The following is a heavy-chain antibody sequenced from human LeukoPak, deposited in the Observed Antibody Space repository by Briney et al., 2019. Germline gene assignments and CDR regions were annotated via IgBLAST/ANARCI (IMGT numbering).Heavy chain of an antibody. CDR3: ARVGYSRGWYFGY. Sequence: GGSLRLSCAPSGFTSSTYSVNWGRQAPGKGVEWVSSISSTSSDVYYADSVKGRFTISRDNAQKSLYLQMNTLRAEDTAVYYCARVGYSRGWYFGYWGQGTLVTVSS. V-gene: IGHV3-21*01. CDR1: GFTSSTYS. J-gene: IGHJ4*02. CDR2: ISSTSSDV. D-gene: IGHD6-19*01.